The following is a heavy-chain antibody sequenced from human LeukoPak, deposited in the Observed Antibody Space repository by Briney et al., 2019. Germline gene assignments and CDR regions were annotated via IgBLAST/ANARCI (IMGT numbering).Heavy chain of an antibody. D-gene: IGHD3-3*02. J-gene: IGHJ4*02. CDR2: ISSTSSTI. CDR3: ASSTRDATRPRSFEI. V-gene: IGHV3-48*01. Sequence: SGGSLRLSCAASGFTFSAYSMNWVRQAPGKGLEWVSYISSTSSTIYYADSVKGRFAISRDNAQNSLYLLMNSLRAEDTAIYYCASSTRDATRPRSFEIWGQGTRVTVSS. CDR1: GFTFSAYS.